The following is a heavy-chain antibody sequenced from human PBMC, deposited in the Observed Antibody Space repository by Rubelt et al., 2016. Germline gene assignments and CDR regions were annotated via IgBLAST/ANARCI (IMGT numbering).Heavy chain of an antibody. CDR1: GFTFSSYD. CDR2: IGTAGDT. CDR3: ARGLSYCSSTSCFNWFDP. J-gene: IGHJ5*02. D-gene: IGHD2-2*01. Sequence: VQLVESGGGVVQPGRSLRLSCAASGFTFSSYDMHWVRQATGKGLEWVSAIGTAGDTYYPGSVKGRFTMSRENAKNSLYLQMNSLRAGETAVYYCARGLSYCSSTSCFNWFDPWGQGTLVTVSS. V-gene: IGHV3-13*04.